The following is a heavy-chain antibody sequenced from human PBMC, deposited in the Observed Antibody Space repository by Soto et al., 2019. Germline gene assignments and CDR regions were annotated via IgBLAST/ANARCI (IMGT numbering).Heavy chain of an antibody. CDR1: GFTFSSYS. CDR3: ARLWFGRGMDV. D-gene: IGHD3-10*01. J-gene: IGHJ6*03. Sequence: PGGSLRLSCAASGFTFSSYSMNWVRQAPGKGLEWVSYISSSSSTIYYADSVKGRFTISRDNAKNSLYLQMNSLRAEDTAVYYCARLWFGRGMDVWGKGTTVTVSS. V-gene: IGHV3-48*01. CDR2: ISSSSSTI.